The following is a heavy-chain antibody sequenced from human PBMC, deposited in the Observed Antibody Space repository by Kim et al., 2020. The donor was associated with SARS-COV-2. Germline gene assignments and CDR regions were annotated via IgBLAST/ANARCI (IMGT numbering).Heavy chain of an antibody. V-gene: IGHV3-23*01. J-gene: IGHJ4*02. D-gene: IGHD4-4*01. Sequence: GGSLRLSCAASGSTFSSYALSWVRQAPGKGLEWVSRISASGGDTYYADSVQGRFTISRDNSKNALNLEMNSLRAEDTALYYCAKVTTVTAPFYDYWGQGT. CDR2: ISASGGDT. CDR1: GSTFSSYA. CDR3: AKVTTVTAPFYDY.